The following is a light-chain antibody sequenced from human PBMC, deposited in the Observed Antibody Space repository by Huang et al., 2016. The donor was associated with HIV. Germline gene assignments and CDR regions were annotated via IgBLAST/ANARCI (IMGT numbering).Light chain of an antibody. J-gene: IGKJ2*01. CDR2: KVS. V-gene: IGKV2-30*02. CDR3: MQGTHWPYT. Sequence: DAVMTQSPLSLPVTLGQPASISCRSSQRLVHSDGDTYLNWFQQRPGQSPRRLIYKVSTRDSGVPDRVSGSGSGSDFTLEISWVEAEYVGIYYCMQGTHWPYTFGQGTKLEIK. CDR1: QRLVHSDGDTY.